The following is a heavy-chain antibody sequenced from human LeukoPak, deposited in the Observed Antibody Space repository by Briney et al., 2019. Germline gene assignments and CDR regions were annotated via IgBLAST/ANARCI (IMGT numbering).Heavy chain of an antibody. Sequence: ASVKVSRKASGGTFSSYAISWVRQAPGQGLEWMGGIIPIFGTANYAQKFQGRVTITADESTSTAYMELSSLRSEDTAVYYCAGDPQSRGGDYRNYWGQGTLVTVSS. CDR3: AGDPQSRGGDYRNY. CDR2: IIPIFGTA. J-gene: IGHJ4*02. D-gene: IGHD4-17*01. V-gene: IGHV1-69*13. CDR1: GGTFSSYA.